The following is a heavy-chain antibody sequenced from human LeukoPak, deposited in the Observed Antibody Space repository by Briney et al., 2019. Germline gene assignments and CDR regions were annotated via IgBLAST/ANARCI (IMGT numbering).Heavy chain of an antibody. CDR3: AKDFRIGYSAHFDN. V-gene: IGHV3-30*02. CDR1: GFTFRSHG. CDR2: IWYDGSNK. J-gene: IGHJ4*02. Sequence: PGGSLRLSCAASGFTFRSHGMHWVRQAPGKGLEWVASIWYDGSNKYYADSVKGRFTISRDSSKNRLYLQMDSLRGEDTAVYYCAKDFRIGYSAHFDNWGQGALVTVSS. D-gene: IGHD2-21*01.